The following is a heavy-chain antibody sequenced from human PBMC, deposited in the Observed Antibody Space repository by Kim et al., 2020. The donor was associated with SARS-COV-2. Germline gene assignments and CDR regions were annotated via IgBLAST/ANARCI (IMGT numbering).Heavy chain of an antibody. D-gene: IGHD3-10*01. CDR2: ISWNSGSM. V-gene: IGHV3-9*01. CDR1: GFNFDDYA. Sequence: GGSLRLSCATSGFNFDDYAMHWVRQAPGKGLEWVSGISWNSGSMSYADSVQGRFTISRDNAKNSLFLHMSSLRPEDTAFYYCTKNTGSGTYYSWTYFDHWGRGTLVTVSS. J-gene: IGHJ4*02. CDR3: TKNTGSGTYYSWTYFDH.